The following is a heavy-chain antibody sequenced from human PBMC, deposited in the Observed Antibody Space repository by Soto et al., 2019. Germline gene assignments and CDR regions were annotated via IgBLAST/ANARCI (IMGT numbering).Heavy chain of an antibody. V-gene: IGHV3-30*18. CDR1: GFTFRNHA. D-gene: IGHD2-15*01. J-gene: IGHJ4*02. CDR3: AKDYGTAHPDIETWVAAASAY. Sequence: QVQLVEAGGGVVQRGGSLRLSCTASGFTFRNHAMHWVRQAPGKGLEWVAVISYDEMNKYYSDSVKGRFTISRDNSKNTVSLQMTGLRPEDAVVYYCAKDYGTAHPDIETWVAAASAYWGQGTLVTVSS. CDR2: ISYDEMNK.